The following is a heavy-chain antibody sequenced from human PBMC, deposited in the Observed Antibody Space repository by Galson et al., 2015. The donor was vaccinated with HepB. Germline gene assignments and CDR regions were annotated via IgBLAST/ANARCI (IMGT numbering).Heavy chain of an antibody. Sequence: SLRLSCAASGFTVSSNYMSWVRQAPGKGLEWVSYITSSSNTIYYADSVQGRFTISRDNAKNLVFLQMNSLRAEDTAVYYCVRAFDASSYGYGYWGQGTLVTVSS. V-gene: IGHV3-48*01. D-gene: IGHD5-18*01. J-gene: IGHJ4*02. CDR3: VRAFDASSYGYGY. CDR1: GFTVSSNY. CDR2: ITSSSNTI.